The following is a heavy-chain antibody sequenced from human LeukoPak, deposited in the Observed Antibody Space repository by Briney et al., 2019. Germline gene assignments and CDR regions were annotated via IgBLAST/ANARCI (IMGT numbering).Heavy chain of an antibody. J-gene: IGHJ6*02. V-gene: IGHV3-20*01. Sequence: GGSLRLSCAASGFTFDDYGMSWVRHAPGKGLEWVSGINWNGGSTGYADSVKGRFTISRDNAKNSLYLQMNSLRAEDTALYHCARSTSYYYYYGMDVWGQGTTVTVSS. CDR2: INWNGGST. CDR1: GFTFDDYG. CDR3: ARSTSYYYYYGMDV. D-gene: IGHD2-2*01.